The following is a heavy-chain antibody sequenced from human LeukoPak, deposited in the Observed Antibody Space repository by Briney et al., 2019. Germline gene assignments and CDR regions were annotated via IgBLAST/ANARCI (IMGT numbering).Heavy chain of an antibody. CDR1: GFTFTGYY. CDR2: MYFNSGAT. Sequence: GASVRVSCKASGFTFTGYYVQWLRHDPGQGLEWVGWMYFNSGATRYAPKFQGRVTMTRDTSISTAYMELSSLRPDDTAMYYCAREGSSGQDWYAFDVWGQETMVTVSS. V-gene: IGHV1-2*02. D-gene: IGHD5-12*01. J-gene: IGHJ3*01. CDR3: AREGSSGQDWYAFDV.